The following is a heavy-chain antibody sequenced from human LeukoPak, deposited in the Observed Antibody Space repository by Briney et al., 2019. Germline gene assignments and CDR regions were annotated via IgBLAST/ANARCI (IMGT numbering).Heavy chain of an antibody. CDR2: INPSGGGT. Sequence: ASVKVSCKASGYTFTSYYMHWMRQAPGKGLEWMGIINPSGGGTSYAQKFQGRVTMTRDMSTSTVYMELSSLRSEDTAVYYCARSYLYYYDSSGSYYFDYWGQGTLVTVSS. D-gene: IGHD3-22*01. CDR1: GYTFTSYY. CDR3: ARSYLYYYDSSGSYYFDY. J-gene: IGHJ4*02. V-gene: IGHV1-46*01.